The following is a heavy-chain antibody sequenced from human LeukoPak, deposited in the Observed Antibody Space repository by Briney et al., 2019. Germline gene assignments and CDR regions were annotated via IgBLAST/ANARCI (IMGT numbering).Heavy chain of an antibody. CDR1: GGSVSSGSYY. J-gene: IGHJ4*02. V-gene: IGHV3-23*01. D-gene: IGHD6-13*01. CDR3: AKVTSRSSSTDY. CDR2: ISGSGGST. Sequence: ETLSLTCTVSGGSVSSGSYYWSWIRQPPGKGLEWVSAISGSGGSTYYADSVKGRFTISRDNSKNTLYLQMNSLRAEDTAVYYCAKVTSRSSSTDYWGQGTLVTVSS.